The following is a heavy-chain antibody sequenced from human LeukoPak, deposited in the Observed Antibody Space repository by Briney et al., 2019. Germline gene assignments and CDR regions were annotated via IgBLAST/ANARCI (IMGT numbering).Heavy chain of an antibody. V-gene: IGHV4-59*01. CDR1: GGSISGYY. CDR3: ARMEEGLGQCRSSGCYWLDP. D-gene: IGHD2-2*01. CDR2: IYYSGIT. J-gene: IGHJ5*02. Sequence: SETLSLTCNVSGGSISGYYWTWLRQPPGKGLEWIGFIYYSGITNYNPSLKSRVTFSVDTPKNQFSLKLKSVTAADTAVYYCARMEEGLGQCRSSGCYWLDPWGQGTLVTVSS.